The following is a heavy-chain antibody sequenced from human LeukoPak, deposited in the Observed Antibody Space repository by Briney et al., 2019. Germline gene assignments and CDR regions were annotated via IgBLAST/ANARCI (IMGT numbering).Heavy chain of an antibody. V-gene: IGHV5-51*01. D-gene: IGHD4-11*01. Sequence: GESLKISCKGSGYSFTSYWIGWVRQMPGKGLEWMGIIYPGDSDTRYSPSFQGQVTISADKSISPAYLQWSSLKASHTAMYYCARLWYSNKTTEDYYYYYMDVWGKGTTVTVSS. CDR2: IYPGDSDT. CDR3: ARLWYSNKTTEDYYYYYMDV. J-gene: IGHJ6*03. CDR1: GYSFTSYW.